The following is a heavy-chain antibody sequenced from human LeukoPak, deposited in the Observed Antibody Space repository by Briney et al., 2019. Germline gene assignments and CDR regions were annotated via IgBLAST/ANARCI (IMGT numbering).Heavy chain of an antibody. V-gene: IGHV3-23*01. J-gene: IGHJ4*02. CDR2: MSGTGENI. Sequence: GGSLRLSCAASGFTFSSFALSWVRQAPGKGLEWVSFMSGTGENIYYAASVKGRSTISRDNSKNTLYLQMNSLRAEDTAVYFCAKGNILTGDLYDNWGQGTLVTVSS. D-gene: IGHD3-9*01. CDR3: AKGNILTGDLYDN. CDR1: GFTFSSFA.